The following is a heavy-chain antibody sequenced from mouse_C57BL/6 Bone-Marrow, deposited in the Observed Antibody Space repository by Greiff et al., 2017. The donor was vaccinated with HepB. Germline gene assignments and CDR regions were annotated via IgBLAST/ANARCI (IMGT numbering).Heavy chain of an antibody. CDR1: GFSLTSYG. J-gene: IGHJ3*01. Sequence: VQLQQSGPGLVQPSQSLSITCTVSGFSLTSYGVHWVRQSPGKGLEWLGVIWSGGSTDYNAAFISRLSISKDNSKSQVFFKMNSLQADDTAIYYCARVTSAYWGQGTLVTVSA. V-gene: IGHV2-2*01. CDR2: IWSGGST. D-gene: IGHD2-3*01. CDR3: ARVTSAY.